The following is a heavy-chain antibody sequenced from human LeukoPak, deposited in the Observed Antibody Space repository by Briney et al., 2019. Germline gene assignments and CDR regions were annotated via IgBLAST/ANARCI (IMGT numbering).Heavy chain of an antibody. J-gene: IGHJ4*02. CDR2: INTNTGNP. D-gene: IGHD3-22*01. CDR3: ARDPNHYYDSSAYYGDY. CDR1: GYTFTGYY. Sequence: ASVKVSCKASGYTFTGYYMHWVRQAPGQGLEWMGWINTNTGNPTYAQGFTGRFVFSLDTSVSTAYLQISSLKAEDTAVYYCARDPNHYYDSSAYYGDYWGQGTLVTVSS. V-gene: IGHV7-4-1*02.